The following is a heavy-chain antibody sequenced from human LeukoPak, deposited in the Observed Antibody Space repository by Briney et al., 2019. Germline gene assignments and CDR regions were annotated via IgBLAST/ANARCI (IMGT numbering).Heavy chain of an antibody. Sequence: GGSLRLSCAAASGFTFSTFGMNWVRQAPGKGLEWVSYISSSGTLVYYADSVKGRFTISRDDAKNSLYLQMNSLRAEDTAVYYCARDPGDAFDIWGQGTTVTVSS. V-gene: IGHV3-21*05. CDR2: ISSSGTLV. CDR3: ARDPGDAFDI. J-gene: IGHJ3*02. CDR1: GFTFSTFG.